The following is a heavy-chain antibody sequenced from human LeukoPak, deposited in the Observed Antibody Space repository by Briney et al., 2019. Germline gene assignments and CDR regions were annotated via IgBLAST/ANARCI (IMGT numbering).Heavy chain of an antibody. Sequence: ASVKVSCKASGYTFTSYYMHWARQAPGQGLEWMGWMNPNSGNTGYAQKFQGRVTMTRNTSISTAYMELSSLRSEDTAVYYCARAGGYCGRISCPYYFDYWGQGSLVAVSS. D-gene: IGHD2-15*01. CDR3: ARAGGYCGRISCPYYFDY. V-gene: IGHV1-8*02. CDR1: GYTFTSYY. J-gene: IGHJ4*02. CDR2: MNPNSGNT.